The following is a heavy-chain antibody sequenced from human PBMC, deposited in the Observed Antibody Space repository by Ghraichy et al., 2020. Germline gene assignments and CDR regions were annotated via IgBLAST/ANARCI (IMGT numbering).Heavy chain of an antibody. V-gene: IGHV4-59*08. CDR2: IYYSGST. Sequence: SQTLSLTCTVSGGSISSYYWSWIRQPPGKGLEWIGYIYYSGSTNYNPSLKSRVTISVDTSKNQFSLKLSSVTAADTAVYYCAGARYCSSTSCYYIDYWGQGTLVTVSS. CDR1: GGSISSYY. D-gene: IGHD2-2*01. J-gene: IGHJ4*02. CDR3: AGARYCSSTSCYYIDY.